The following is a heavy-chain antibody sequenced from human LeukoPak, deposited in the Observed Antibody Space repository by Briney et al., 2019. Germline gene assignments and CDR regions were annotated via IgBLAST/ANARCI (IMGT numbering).Heavy chain of an antibody. D-gene: IGHD6-19*01. Sequence: ASVKVSCKASGYAFTRHGISWVRQAPGQGLEWMGWISAYNGDTKYAQKFQGRVTMTTDTSTSTAYLELRSLRSDDTAVYYCARDPSNRSGWRQYFDVWGRGTLVTVSA. CDR1: GYAFTRHG. CDR2: ISAYNGDT. J-gene: IGHJ2*01. V-gene: IGHV1-18*01. CDR3: ARDPSNRSGWRQYFDV.